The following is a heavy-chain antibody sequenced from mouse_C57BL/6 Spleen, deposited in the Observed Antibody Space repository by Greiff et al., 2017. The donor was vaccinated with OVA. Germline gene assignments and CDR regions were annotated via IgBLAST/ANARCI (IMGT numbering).Heavy chain of an antibody. CDR3: ARAGEAFAY. J-gene: IGHJ3*01. CDR1: GYTFTDYY. V-gene: IGHV1-76*01. CDR2: IYPGSGNT. Sequence: QVQLKESGAELVRPGASVKLSCKASGYTFTDYYINWVKQRPGQGLEWIARIYPGSGNTYYNEKFKGKATLTAEKSSSTAYMQLSSLTSEDSAVYFCARAGEAFAYWGQGTLVTVSA. D-gene: IGHD3-2*02.